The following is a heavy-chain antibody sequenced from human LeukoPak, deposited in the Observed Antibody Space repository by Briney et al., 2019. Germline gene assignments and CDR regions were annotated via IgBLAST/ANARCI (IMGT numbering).Heavy chain of an antibody. CDR3: ARVVPSGYCSGGSCYSVSNYYMDV. Sequence: PGGSLRLSCAASGFTFSSYAMHWVRQAPGKGLEYVSAISSNGGSTYYANSVKGRFTISRDNSKNTLYLQMGSLRAEDMAVYYCARVVPSGYCSGGSCYSVSNYYMDVWGKGTTVTVSS. J-gene: IGHJ6*03. D-gene: IGHD2-15*01. CDR1: GFTFSSYA. CDR2: ISSNGGST. V-gene: IGHV3-64*01.